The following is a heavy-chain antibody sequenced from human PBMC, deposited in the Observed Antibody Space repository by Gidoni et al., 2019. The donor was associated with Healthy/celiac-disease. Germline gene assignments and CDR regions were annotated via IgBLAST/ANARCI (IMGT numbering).Heavy chain of an antibody. CDR1: GYTFTGYY. CDR2: INPNSGGT. Sequence: QVQLVQSGAEVKKPGASVKVSCKASGYTFTGYYMHWVRQAPGQGLEWMGWINPNSGGTNYAQKFQGWVTMTRDTSISTAYMELSRLRSDDTAVYYCARVAGITAYCGGDCYLDAFDIWGQGTMVTVSS. D-gene: IGHD2-21*02. V-gene: IGHV1-2*04. CDR3: ARVAGITAYCGGDCYLDAFDI. J-gene: IGHJ3*02.